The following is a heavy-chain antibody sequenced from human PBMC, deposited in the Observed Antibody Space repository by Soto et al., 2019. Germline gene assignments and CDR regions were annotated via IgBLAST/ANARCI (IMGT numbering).Heavy chain of an antibody. V-gene: IGHV4-30-4*02. J-gene: IGHJ5*02. CDR1: GVSISSGDYY. D-gene: IGHD5-18*01. CDR3: AREHGFSYGLNYFDP. Sequence: SETLSLTCTVSGVSISSGDYYWSWIRQPPGKGLEWIGYIYYSENTYSNPSLKSRVAISGDTSKNQFSLNLSSVTAADTAVYYCAREHGFSYGLNYFDPWGQGTLVTVSS. CDR2: IYYSENT.